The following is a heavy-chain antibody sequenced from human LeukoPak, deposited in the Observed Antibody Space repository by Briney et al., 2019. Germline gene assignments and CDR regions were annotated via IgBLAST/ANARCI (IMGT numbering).Heavy chain of an antibody. CDR3: AREVGATSAFDI. CDR2: IYYSGST. J-gene: IGHJ3*02. D-gene: IGHD1-26*01. V-gene: IGHV4-61*01. CDR1: GGSVSSGSYY. Sequence: SETLSLTCTVSGGSVSSGSYYWSWIRQPPGKGLEWIGYIYYSGSTNYNPSLKSRVTISVDTSKNQFSLKLSSVTAADTAVYYCAREVGATSAFDIWGQGTMVTVSS.